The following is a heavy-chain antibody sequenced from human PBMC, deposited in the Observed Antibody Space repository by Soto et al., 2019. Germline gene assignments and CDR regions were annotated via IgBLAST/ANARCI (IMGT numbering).Heavy chain of an antibody. CDR1: GFTFSNYA. V-gene: IGHV3-23*01. CDR3: ATQETTMGNDYYYGMDV. J-gene: IGHJ6*02. CDR2: ISGSGDNT. D-gene: IGHD5-18*01. Sequence: GGSLRVPCADWGFTFSNYAINRVRQVPGKGLEWVSGISGSGDNTYYADSVKGRFTISRDNSKNTLYLQMNSLRAEDTAVYYCATQETTMGNDYYYGMDVWGQGTTVTAS.